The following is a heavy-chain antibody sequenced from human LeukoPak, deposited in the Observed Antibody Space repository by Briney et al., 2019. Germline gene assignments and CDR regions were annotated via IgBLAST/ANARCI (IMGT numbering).Heavy chain of an antibody. CDR2: ISWDGGST. D-gene: IGHD2-2*01. CDR1: GFTFSSYS. J-gene: IGHJ4*02. CDR3: AKDHCSSTSCYFDY. Sequence: SGGSLRLSCAASGFTFSSYSMNWVRQAPGKGLEWVSLISWDGGSTYYADSVKGRFTISRDNSKNSLYLQMNSLRAEDTALYYCAKDHCSSTSCYFDYWGQGTLVTVSS. V-gene: IGHV3-43D*03.